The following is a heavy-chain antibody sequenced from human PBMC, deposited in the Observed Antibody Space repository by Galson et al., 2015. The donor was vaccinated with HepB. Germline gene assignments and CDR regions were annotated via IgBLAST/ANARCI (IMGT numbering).Heavy chain of an antibody. V-gene: IGHV3-48*02. CDR3: ARGYDSGGYYPDY. J-gene: IGHJ4*02. CDR2: ITSSGGTT. Sequence: SLRLSCAASGFTFGSYSMLWVRQAPGKGLEWVSYITSSGGTTYYADSVKGRFTISRHNAKNSLYLQMNSLRDEDTAVYYCARGYDSGGYYPDYWGQGTLVTVSS. D-gene: IGHD3-22*01. CDR1: GFTFGSYS.